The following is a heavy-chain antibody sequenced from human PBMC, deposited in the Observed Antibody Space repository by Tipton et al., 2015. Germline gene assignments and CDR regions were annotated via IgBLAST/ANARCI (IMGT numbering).Heavy chain of an antibody. Sequence: TLSLTCAVSGDSISSSNWWSWVRQSPGKGLEWIGEINDIGGPKYNPSVESRVTISVDKSQNQFSLKWTSVTAADTAGYYCARARGRHGGLFDSCGQGTLVTVSS. CDR1: GDSISSSNW. CDR3: ARARGRHGGLFDS. CDR2: INDIGGP. V-gene: IGHV4-4*02. J-gene: IGHJ4*02. D-gene: IGHD4-23*01.